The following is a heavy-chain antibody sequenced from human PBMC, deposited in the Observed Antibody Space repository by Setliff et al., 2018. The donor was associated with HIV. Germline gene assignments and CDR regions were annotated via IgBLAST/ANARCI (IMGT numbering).Heavy chain of an antibody. CDR2: IYYSGST. J-gene: IGHJ3*02. V-gene: IGHV4-59*08. Sequence: SETLSLTCTVSGGSISSYYWSWIRQPPGKGLEWIGYIYYSGSTYYAPSLKSRVTISVDTSKNQFSLKLTSVTAADTAVYYCASPRSLLVWYDAFNIWGQGTMVTVSS. D-gene: IGHD3-16*01. CDR3: ASPRSLLVWYDAFNI. CDR1: GGSISSYY.